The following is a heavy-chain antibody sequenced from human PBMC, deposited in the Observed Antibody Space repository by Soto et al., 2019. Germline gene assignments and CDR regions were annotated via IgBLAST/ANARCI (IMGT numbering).Heavy chain of an antibody. J-gene: IGHJ4*02. D-gene: IGHD2-2*01. Sequence: GGSLRLSCAASGFTFSSYAMSWVRQAPGKGLEWVSAISGSGGSTYYADSVQGRFTISRDNPKRTLYLQMNNLRAEDTAVYYCAKARCSTTSCYVPDYWGQGTLVTVSS. CDR2: ISGSGGST. CDR1: GFTFSSYA. V-gene: IGHV3-23*01. CDR3: AKARCSTTSCYVPDY.